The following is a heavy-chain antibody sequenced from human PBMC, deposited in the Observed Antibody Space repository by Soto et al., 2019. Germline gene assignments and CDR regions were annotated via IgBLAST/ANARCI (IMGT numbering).Heavy chain of an antibody. J-gene: IGHJ5*02. CDR2: INHSGST. V-gene: IGHV4-34*01. Sequence: SETLSLTCAVYGGSFSGYYWSWIRQPPGKGLEWIGEINHSGSTNYNPSLKSRVTISVDTSKNQFSMKLSSVTAADTAVYYCASPTNWFDPWGQGTLVTVSS. CDR3: ASPTNWFDP. CDR1: GGSFSGYY.